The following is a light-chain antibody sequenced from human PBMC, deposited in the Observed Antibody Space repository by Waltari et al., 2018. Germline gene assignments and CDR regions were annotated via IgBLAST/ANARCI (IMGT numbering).Light chain of an antibody. J-gene: IGLJ2*01. Sequence: SYELTQPSSVSVSPGQTARITCSGDILAKTHARWFQQKPGQAPLLVIFQDNLRPSEIPERFSGSSSGTTVTLTISGAHVDDEADYHCYSASDNNLVIFGGGTKLTVL. CDR2: QDN. CDR3: YSASDNNLVI. V-gene: IGLV3-27*01. CDR1: ILAKTH.